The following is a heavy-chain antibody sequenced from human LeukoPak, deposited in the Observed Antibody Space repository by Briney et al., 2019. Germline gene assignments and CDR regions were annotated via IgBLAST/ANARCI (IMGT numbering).Heavy chain of an antibody. V-gene: IGHV3-30*04. CDR1: GFTLSSYS. CDR3: ARGRRYGSQTYVLDY. Sequence: GGSLRLSCAASGFTLSSYSIHWVRQAPGRGLEWVAVISFDGSTKYYADSVKGRFTISRDSSKITVYLQMNSLRDEDTAVYYCARGRRYGSQTYVLDYWGPGTLVTVSS. D-gene: IGHD3-10*01. J-gene: IGHJ4*02. CDR2: ISFDGSTK.